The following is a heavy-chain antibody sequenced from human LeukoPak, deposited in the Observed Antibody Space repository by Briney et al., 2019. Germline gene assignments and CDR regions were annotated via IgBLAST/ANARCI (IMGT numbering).Heavy chain of an antibody. CDR1: GFTFSNYA. D-gene: IGHD6-19*01. V-gene: IGHV3-21*01. J-gene: IGHJ3*02. CDR2: ISSTGSYI. CDR3: ARGGIAVAVFAFDI. Sequence: GGSLRLSCAASGFTFSNYAMIWVRQAPGKGLEWVSSISSTGSYIYYADSVKGRFTISRDNAKNSLYVQMNTLRAEVTAVYYCARGGIAVAVFAFDIWGQGTMVTVSS.